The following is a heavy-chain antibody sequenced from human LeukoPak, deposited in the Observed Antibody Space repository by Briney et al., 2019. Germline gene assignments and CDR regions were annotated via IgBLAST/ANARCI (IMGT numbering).Heavy chain of an antibody. CDR2: INPNSGGT. V-gene: IGHV1-2*02. D-gene: IGHD2-2*01. J-gene: IGHJ4*02. CDR3: ARANALYCSSASCLFDY. CDR1: GYTFTGYY. Sequence: ASVKVSCKASGYTFTGYYMHWVRQAPGQGLEWMAWINPNSGGTYYAQNFHDRITMTRDTSISTAYMELSRLRSDDTAIYYCARANALYCSSASCLFDYWGQGTLVTVSS.